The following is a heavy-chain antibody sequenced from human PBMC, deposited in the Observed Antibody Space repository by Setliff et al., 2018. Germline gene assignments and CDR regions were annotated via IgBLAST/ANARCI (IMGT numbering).Heavy chain of an antibody. CDR1: GYRFSNYW. V-gene: IGHV5-51*01. CDR3: ARALASAGTVYFDY. D-gene: IGHD6-13*01. CDR2: IYGGDSDT. Sequence: PGESLKISCKGSGYRFSNYWIGWVRQMPGKGLEWMGIIYGGDSDTRYRPSFQGLVSISADKSISTAYLQWSSLKASDTAMYYCARALASAGTVYFDYWAQGTLVTVSS. J-gene: IGHJ4*02.